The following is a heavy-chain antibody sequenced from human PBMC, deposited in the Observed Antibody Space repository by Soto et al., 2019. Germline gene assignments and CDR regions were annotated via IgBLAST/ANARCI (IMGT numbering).Heavy chain of an antibody. V-gene: IGHV6-1*01. CDR3: ARGITMVRGVIIRYYYYGMDV. Sequence: QTLSLTCVISGDSVSSNSAAWNWIRQSPSRGLEWLGRTYYRSKWYNDYAVSVKSRITINPDTSKNQFSLQLNSVTPEDTAVYYCARGITMVRGVIIRYYYYGMDVWGQGTTVTVSS. J-gene: IGHJ6*02. D-gene: IGHD3-10*01. CDR2: TYYRSKWYN. CDR1: GDSVSSNSAA.